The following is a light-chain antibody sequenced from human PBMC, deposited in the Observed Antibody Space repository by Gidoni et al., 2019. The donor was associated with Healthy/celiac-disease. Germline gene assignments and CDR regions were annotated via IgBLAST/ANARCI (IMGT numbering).Light chain of an antibody. V-gene: IGKV1-39*01. Sequence: DIQLPQTPSSLSASVGDRVTITCRASQTISSYLNWYQQKPGKAPKLLIYAASSLQSGVPSRFSGIGSGTDFTLTISSLQPEDFATYYCQQSYSTPGTFGQGTKLEIK. CDR2: AAS. CDR3: QQSYSTPGT. J-gene: IGKJ2*01. CDR1: QTISSY.